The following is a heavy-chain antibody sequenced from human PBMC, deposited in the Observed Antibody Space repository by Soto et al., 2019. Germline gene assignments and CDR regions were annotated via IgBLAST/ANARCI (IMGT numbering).Heavy chain of an antibody. Sequence: GGSLRLSCLGSGFRFGDYALNWVRQAPGKGLEWIGLIISRASGGTTEFATSVARRFSISRDDTRSVAYLQMHSLQTEDTGVYCCTKVDRYSNYYRFNALDVWGQGTTVTVSS. CDR2: IISRASGGTT. CDR3: TKVDRYSNYYRFNALDV. J-gene: IGHJ6*02. V-gene: IGHV3-49*04. CDR1: GFRFGDYA. D-gene: IGHD4-4*01.